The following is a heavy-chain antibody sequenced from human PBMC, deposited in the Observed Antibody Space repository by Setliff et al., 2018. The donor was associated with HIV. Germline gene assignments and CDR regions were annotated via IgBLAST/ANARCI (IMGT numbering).Heavy chain of an antibody. CDR2: IIHSGSI. CDR1: GGSFNGYS. J-gene: IGHJ4*02. V-gene: IGHV4-34*01. CDR3: ARGYASGYDAYGY. D-gene: IGHD5-12*01. Sequence: KPSETLSLTCAVYGGSFNGYSWTWIRRPPGKGLEWIGEIIHSGSINYNPSLKSRVTISVDTYNNQFSLNMNSVNAADTAVYYCARGYASGYDAYGYWGQGTLVTVSS.